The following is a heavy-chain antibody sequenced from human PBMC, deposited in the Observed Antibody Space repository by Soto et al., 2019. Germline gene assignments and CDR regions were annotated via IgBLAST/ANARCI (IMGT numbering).Heavy chain of an antibody. CDR2: ISGSGGST. D-gene: IGHD2-21*01. J-gene: IGHJ4*02. V-gene: IGHV3-23*01. CDR1: GFTFSSYA. Sequence: EVRLLESGGGLVQPGGSLRLSCAASGFTFSSYAMSWVRQAPGKGLEWVSAISGSGGSTYYADSVKGRFTISRDNSKNTLYLQMNSLRAEDTAVYYCAKVGRGGDANIDYWGQGTLVTVSS. CDR3: AKVGRGGDANIDY.